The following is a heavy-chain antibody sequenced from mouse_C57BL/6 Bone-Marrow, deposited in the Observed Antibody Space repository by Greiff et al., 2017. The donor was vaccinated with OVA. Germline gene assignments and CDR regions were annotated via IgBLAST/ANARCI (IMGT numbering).Heavy chain of an antibody. D-gene: IGHD1-1*01. CDR2: IHPSDSDT. J-gene: IGHJ2*01. CDR3: AIDGSSQYYFDY. V-gene: IGHV1-74*01. CDR1: GYTFTSYW. Sequence: QVQLQQPGAELVKPGASVKVSCKASGYTFTSYWMHWVKQRPGQGLEWIGRIHPSDSDTNYNQKFKGKATLTVDKSSSTACMQLSSLTSEDYAVYYCAIDGSSQYYFDYWGQGTTLTVSS.